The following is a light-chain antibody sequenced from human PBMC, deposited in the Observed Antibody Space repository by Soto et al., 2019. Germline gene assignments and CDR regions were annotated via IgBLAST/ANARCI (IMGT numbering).Light chain of an antibody. J-gene: IGKJ3*01. CDR1: QSVGNW. CDR2: LAS. CDR3: KHYSVYPLS. V-gene: IGKV1-5*03. Sequence: DIQMTQSPSTLSASVGDRVTITCRASQSVGNWLAWFQQKPGKAPSLLVYLASNLQTGVPSRFSGVGSGTEFTPTIISLEPEDFATDYCKHYSVYPLSFGPGTKVDL.